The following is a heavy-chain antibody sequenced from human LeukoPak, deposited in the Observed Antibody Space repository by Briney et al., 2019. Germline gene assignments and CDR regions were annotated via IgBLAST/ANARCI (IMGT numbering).Heavy chain of an antibody. CDR1: GGTFSSYA. CDR3: ARDGRYLFDY. D-gene: IGHD1-14*01. Sequence: ASVKVSCKASGGTFSSYAISWVRQAPGQGLEWMGGIIPIFGTANYAQKFQGRVTITADESTSTAYVELSSLRSEDTAVYYCARDGRYLFDYWGQGTLVTVSS. V-gene: IGHV1-69*13. CDR2: IIPIFGTA. J-gene: IGHJ4*02.